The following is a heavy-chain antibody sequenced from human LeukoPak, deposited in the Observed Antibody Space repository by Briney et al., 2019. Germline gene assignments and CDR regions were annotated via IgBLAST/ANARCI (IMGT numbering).Heavy chain of an antibody. CDR3: VRGLLGAEDY. V-gene: IGHV3-21*01. J-gene: IGHJ4*02. D-gene: IGHD3-16*01. CDR2: ISSSSSYI. CDR1: GFTFSSYS. Sequence: GGSLRLSCAASGFTFSSYSMNWVRQAPGKGLEWVSSISSSSSYIYYADSVKGRFTISRDNAKNTLYVQMNSLRAEDTAVYYCVRGLLGAEDYWGQGTLVTVSS.